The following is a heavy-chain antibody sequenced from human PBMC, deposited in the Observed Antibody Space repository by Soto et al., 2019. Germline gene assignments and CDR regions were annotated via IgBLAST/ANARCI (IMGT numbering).Heavy chain of an antibody. Sequence: QVQLVESGGGVVQPGRSLRLSCAASGFTFSSYSIHWVRQAPGKGLEWVAVISYDGSNKYYGDPVKGRFTISRDDSKNTVYLQMNSLNGEDTAVYYCGLQGGGWIDPWGQGTLVTVST. CDR2: ISYDGSNK. D-gene: IGHD3-16*01. V-gene: IGHV3-30*03. CDR1: GFTFSSYS. CDR3: GLQGGGWIDP. J-gene: IGHJ5*02.